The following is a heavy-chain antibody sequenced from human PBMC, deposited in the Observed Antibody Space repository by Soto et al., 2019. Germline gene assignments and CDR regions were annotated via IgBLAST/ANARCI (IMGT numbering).Heavy chain of an antibody. CDR3: ARAGVPAAPTNWFDP. J-gene: IGHJ5*02. D-gene: IGHD2-2*01. Sequence: ETLSLTCGVSGGSIISGDYFWTWIRQSPGKGLEWIWYIYYSGSTNYNPSLKSRVTISVDTSKNQFSLKLSSVTAADTAVYYCARAGVPAAPTNWFDPWGQGPLVTVSS. V-gene: IGHV4-61*08. CDR2: IYYSGST. CDR1: GGSIISGDYF.